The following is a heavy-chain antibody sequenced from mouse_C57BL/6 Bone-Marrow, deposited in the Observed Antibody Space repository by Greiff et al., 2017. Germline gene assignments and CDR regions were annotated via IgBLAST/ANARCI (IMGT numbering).Heavy chain of an antibody. J-gene: IGHJ3*01. CDR1: GYTFTDYE. D-gene: IGHD1-1*01. Sequence: VQLQESGAELVRPGASVTLSCKASGYTFTDYEMHWVKQTPVHGLEWIGAIDPETGGTAYNQKFKGKAILTADESSSTAYMELRSLTSEDSAVYYCTRSRYYGSSSFAYWGQGTLVTVSA. V-gene: IGHV1-15*01. CDR2: IDPETGGT. CDR3: TRSRYYGSSSFAY.